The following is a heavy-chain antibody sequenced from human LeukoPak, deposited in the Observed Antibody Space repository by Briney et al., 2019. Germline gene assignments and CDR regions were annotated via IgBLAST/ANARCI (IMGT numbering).Heavy chain of an antibody. D-gene: IGHD2-2*01. Sequence: GESLKISCKGSGYSFTYYWIGLVRQMPGKGVELRGIIYPGGSDTRYSPSFQGQVTISADKSISTAYLQWSSLKASDTAMYYCARLGYCSSTSCNDNWFDPWGQGTLVTVSS. V-gene: IGHV5-51*01. CDR1: GYSFTYYW. CDR3: ARLGYCSSTSCNDNWFDP. CDR2: IYPGGSDT. J-gene: IGHJ5*02.